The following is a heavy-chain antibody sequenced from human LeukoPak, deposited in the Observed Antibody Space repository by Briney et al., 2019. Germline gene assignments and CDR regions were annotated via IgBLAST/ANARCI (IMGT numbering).Heavy chain of an antibody. CDR3: ASAGSGLY. Sequence: GGSLRLSCAASGFSFISYSMNWVRQAPGKGLEWVSYISSSSSTIYYADSVKGRFTISRDNAKNSLYLQVNSLRDEDTAVYYCASAGSGLYWGQGTLVTVSS. CDR2: ISSSSSTI. J-gene: IGHJ4*02. D-gene: IGHD6-19*01. V-gene: IGHV3-48*02. CDR1: GFSFISYS.